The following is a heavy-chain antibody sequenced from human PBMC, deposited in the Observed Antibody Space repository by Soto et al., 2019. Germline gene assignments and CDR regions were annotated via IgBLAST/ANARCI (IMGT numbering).Heavy chain of an antibody. CDR3: ATVMGGDNGRYFHH. V-gene: IGHV4-39*01. CDR1: GGSIRSSSYH. D-gene: IGHD4-17*01. J-gene: IGHJ1*01. Sequence: QLQLQESGPGLVKPSETLSLTCTVSGGSIRSSSYHWGWIRQPPGKGLECIGNTFYSGSTYYNPSLRSRVTISVDTSKNQFSLKLSSVTAADTAVYYCATVMGGDNGRYFHHWGQGTLVTVSS. CDR2: TFYSGST.